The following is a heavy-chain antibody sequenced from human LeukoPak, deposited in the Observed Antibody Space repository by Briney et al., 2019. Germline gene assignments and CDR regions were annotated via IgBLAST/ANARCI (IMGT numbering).Heavy chain of an antibody. CDR1: GGSFSGYY. J-gene: IGHJ6*03. D-gene: IGHD1-14*01. CDR2: INHSGGT. Sequence: SETLSLTCAVYGGSFSGYYWSWIRQPPGKGLEWIGEINHSGGTNYNPSLKSRVTISVDTSKNQFSLKLSSVTAADTALYYCARHGSGTSGSISYYYMDVWGKGTTVTVSS. CDR3: ARHGSGTSGSISYYYMDV. V-gene: IGHV4-34*01.